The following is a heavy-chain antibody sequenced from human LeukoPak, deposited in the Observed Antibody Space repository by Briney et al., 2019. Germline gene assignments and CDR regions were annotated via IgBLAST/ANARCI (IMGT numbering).Heavy chain of an antibody. CDR3: ARDLYYYDSSGYYTQHFDY. CDR2: IYYSGST. CDR1: GGSISSYY. Sequence: PSETLSLTCTVSGGSISSYYWSWIRQPPGKGLEWIGYIYYSGSTNYNPSLKSRVTISVDTSKNQFSLKLSSVTAADTAVYYCARDLYYYDSSGYYTQHFDYWGQGTLVTASS. J-gene: IGHJ4*02. V-gene: IGHV4-59*01. D-gene: IGHD3-22*01.